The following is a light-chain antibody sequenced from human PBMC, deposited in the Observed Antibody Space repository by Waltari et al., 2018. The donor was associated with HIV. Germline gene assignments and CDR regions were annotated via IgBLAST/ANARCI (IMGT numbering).Light chain of an antibody. J-gene: IGKJ3*01. V-gene: IGKV3-20*01. Sequence: EIVLTQSPGTLSLSPGERATLSCRASQSVSSNYLAWYQQKPCQAPRHLIYDISTRATGSPDRFGGSGSGTDFTLTISRLEPEDVAVYYCHQYGNSPFTFGLGTKVDIK. CDR1: QSVSSNY. CDR3: HQYGNSPFT. CDR2: DIS.